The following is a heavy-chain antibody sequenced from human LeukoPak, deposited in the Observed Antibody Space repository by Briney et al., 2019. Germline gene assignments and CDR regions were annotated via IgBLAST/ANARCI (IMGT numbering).Heavy chain of an antibody. CDR2: IKQDGSEK. J-gene: IGHJ4*02. CDR3: TRMVWRSRPFDY. Sequence: GGSLRLSCVASGFTFSDYWMSWVGLAPGTGLEWVANIKQDGSEKFYVDSVKGRFTISRDSAKNSVYLQMNSLRAEDTAVYYCTRMVWRSRPFDYWGQGTLVTVSS. V-gene: IGHV3-7*01. CDR1: GFTFSDYW. D-gene: IGHD2-2*01.